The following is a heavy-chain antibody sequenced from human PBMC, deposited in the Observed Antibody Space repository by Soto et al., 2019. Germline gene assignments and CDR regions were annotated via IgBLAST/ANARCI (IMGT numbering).Heavy chain of an antibody. CDR1: GYTFTSYG. CDR3: ARDGRILWFGDSHNNWFDP. D-gene: IGHD3-10*01. V-gene: IGHV1-18*01. CDR2: ISAYNGNT. J-gene: IGHJ5*02. Sequence: ASVKVSCQASGYTFTSYGISWVRQAPGQGLEWMGWISAYNGNTNYAQKLQGRVTMTTDTSTSTAYMELRSLRSDDTAVYYCARDGRILWFGDSHNNWFDPWGQGTLVTVSS.